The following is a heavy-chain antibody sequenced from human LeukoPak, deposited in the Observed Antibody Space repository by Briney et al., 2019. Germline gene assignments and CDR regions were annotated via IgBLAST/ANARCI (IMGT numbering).Heavy chain of an antibody. CDR2: INPNSGGT. CDR3: ARDWDGYPGDDH. Sequence: ASVKVSCKASGYTFTGYYMQWVRQAPGQGLEWMGWINPNSGGTNYAQKFQGRVTMTRDTSISTAYMELSRLRSDDTAVYYCARDWDGYPGDDHWGQGTLVTVSS. D-gene: IGHD5-24*01. V-gene: IGHV1-2*02. J-gene: IGHJ4*02. CDR1: GYTFTGYY.